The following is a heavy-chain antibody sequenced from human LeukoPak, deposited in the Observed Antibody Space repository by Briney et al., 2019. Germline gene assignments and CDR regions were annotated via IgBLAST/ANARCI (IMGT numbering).Heavy chain of an antibody. CDR1: GXTFSSYA. CDR2: ISGSGSST. CDR3: AKSISSGWYSFDY. D-gene: IGHD6-19*01. V-gene: IGHV3-23*01. J-gene: IGHJ4*02. Sequence: GGSLRLSCAASGXTFSSYAMSWVRQAPGKGLEWVSAISGSGSSTYSADSVKGRFTISRDNSKNTLYLQINSLRAEDTAVYYCAKSISSGWYSFDYWGQGTLVTVSS.